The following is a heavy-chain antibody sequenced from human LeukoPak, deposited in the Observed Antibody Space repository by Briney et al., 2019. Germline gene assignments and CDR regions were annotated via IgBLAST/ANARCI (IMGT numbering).Heavy chain of an antibody. J-gene: IGHJ3*02. CDR3: ARISLTMRGAFDI. Sequence: PSETLSLTCTVSGVSVSSGNYYWSWIRQPPGEGLEWIGYVYKSGGTNYNPSLKGRVTISVDTSKNQFSLKLSSVTTADTAVYYCARISLTMRGAFDIWGQGTTVTVST. CDR1: GVSVSSGNYY. D-gene: IGHD4/OR15-4a*01. CDR2: VYKSGGT. V-gene: IGHV4-61*01.